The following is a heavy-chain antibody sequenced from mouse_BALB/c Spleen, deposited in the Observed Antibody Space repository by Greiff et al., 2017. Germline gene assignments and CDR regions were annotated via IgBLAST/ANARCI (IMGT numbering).Heavy chain of an antibody. D-gene: IGHD1-1*01. J-gene: IGHJ4*01. V-gene: IGHV14-4*02. Sequence: EVQLQQSGAELVKPGASVKLSCTASGFNIKDYYMHWVKQRPEQGLEWIGWIDPENGDTEYAPKFQGKATMTADTSSNTAYLQLSSLTSEDTAVYYCNAIGLRYLYAMDYWGQGTSVTVSS. CDR1: GFNIKDYY. CDR3: NAIGLRYLYAMDY. CDR2: IDPENGDT.